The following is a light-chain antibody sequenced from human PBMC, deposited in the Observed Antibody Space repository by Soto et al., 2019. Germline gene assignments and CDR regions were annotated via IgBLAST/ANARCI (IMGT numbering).Light chain of an antibody. Sequence: DIQLTQSPSTLSASVGDRVTISCRASQSINNYLAWYQQKPGKAPKLLIYKASTLESGVPSTFSGSGSGTEFSLTISSLQPDDFATYYCQHYNSYSEAFGQGTKVELK. CDR1: QSINNY. V-gene: IGKV1-5*03. CDR3: QHYNSYSEA. CDR2: KAS. J-gene: IGKJ1*01.